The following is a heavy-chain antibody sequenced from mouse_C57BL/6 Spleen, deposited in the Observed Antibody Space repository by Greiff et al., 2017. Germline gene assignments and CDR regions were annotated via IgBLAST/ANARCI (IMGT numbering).Heavy chain of an antibody. Sequence: EVQLQQSGPELVKPGASVKIPCKASGYTFTDYNMDWVKQSHGKSLEWIGDINPNNGGTIYNQKFKGKATLTVDKSSSTAYMELRSLTSEDTAVYYCARGDYDYDGGYFDYWGQGTTLTVSS. D-gene: IGHD2-4*01. CDR2: INPNNGGT. CDR3: ARGDYDYDGGYFDY. CDR1: GYTFTDYN. J-gene: IGHJ2*01. V-gene: IGHV1-18*01.